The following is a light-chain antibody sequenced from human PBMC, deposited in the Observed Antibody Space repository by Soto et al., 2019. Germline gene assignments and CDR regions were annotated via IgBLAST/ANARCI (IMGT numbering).Light chain of an antibody. CDR2: VAS. Sequence: ETVLTPSPSTLSVSPVERVSLSCRASQSVDINLAWYQQKPGQAPRLLIYVASTRATDMPGRFSGRGSGTEFTLTISSLQSEDFAVYYCQQDRNWPRTFGQGTKVDI. V-gene: IGKV3-15*01. CDR3: QQDRNWPRT. J-gene: IGKJ1*01. CDR1: QSVDIN.